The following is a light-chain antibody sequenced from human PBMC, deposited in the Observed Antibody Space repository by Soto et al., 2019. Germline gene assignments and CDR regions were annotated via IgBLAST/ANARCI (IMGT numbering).Light chain of an antibody. J-gene: IGKJ1*01. CDR3: QQDNSWPRT. Sequence: VLTQSPATLSVSPGDRATLSCRASQSVSRNLAWYQQKPGQAPRLLIYDASNRASGTPARFSGSGSETDFTLTISSLEPEDFATYYCQQDNSWPRTFGQGTKVDIK. V-gene: IGKV3-11*01. CDR1: QSVSRN. CDR2: DAS.